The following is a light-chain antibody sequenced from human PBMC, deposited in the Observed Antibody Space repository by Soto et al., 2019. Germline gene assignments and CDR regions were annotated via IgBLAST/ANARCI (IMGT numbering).Light chain of an antibody. CDR1: QSIGTW. Sequence: DIQMTQSPSTLSASVGDRVTITCRASQSIGTWLAWYQQKPGRAPKLLIYKASFLESGVPSRFSGSGSETAFTLTISSLQPDDLATYYCQQYKTYLYTFGQGTKLEI. J-gene: IGKJ2*01. V-gene: IGKV1-5*03. CDR3: QQYKTYLYT. CDR2: KAS.